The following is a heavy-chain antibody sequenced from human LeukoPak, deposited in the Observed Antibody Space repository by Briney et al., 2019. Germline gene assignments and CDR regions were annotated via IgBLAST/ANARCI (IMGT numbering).Heavy chain of an antibody. Sequence: GASVKVPCKASGYTFSTFPINWVRQAPGQGLEWMGWINTNTGSPTYAQGLTGRFVFSLDTSVSTAFLQINSLKAEDTALYYCAIHPSDSSGYFSYWGQGALVTVSS. CDR3: AIHPSDSSGYFSY. J-gene: IGHJ4*02. V-gene: IGHV7-4-1*02. D-gene: IGHD3-22*01. CDR1: GYTFSTFP. CDR2: INTNTGSP.